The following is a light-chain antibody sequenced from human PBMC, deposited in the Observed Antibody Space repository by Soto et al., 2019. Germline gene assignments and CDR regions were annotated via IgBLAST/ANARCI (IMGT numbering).Light chain of an antibody. Sequence: DTQMTQSPSYVSASVGDRLTITCRASQNTRDWVAWYQQKPGQAPKLLILKASSLESGVPSRFSGSGSGTEFTLTISSLQPDDFATYYCQHYNSYSEAFGQGTKVDIK. CDR3: QHYNSYSEA. V-gene: IGKV1-5*03. J-gene: IGKJ1*01. CDR2: KAS. CDR1: QNTRDW.